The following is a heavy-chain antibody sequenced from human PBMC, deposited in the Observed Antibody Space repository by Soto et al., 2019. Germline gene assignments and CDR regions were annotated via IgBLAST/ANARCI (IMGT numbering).Heavy chain of an antibody. CDR1: GFTFSSYS. D-gene: IGHD3-10*01. V-gene: IGHV3-48*01. Sequence: GGSLRLSCAASGFTFSSYSMNWVRQAPGKGLEWVSYISSSSSTIYYADSVKGRFTISRDNAKNSLYLQMNSLRAEDTAVYYCARAPGGDYWGQGTLVTVSS. CDR3: ARAPGGDY. J-gene: IGHJ4*02. CDR2: ISSSSSTI.